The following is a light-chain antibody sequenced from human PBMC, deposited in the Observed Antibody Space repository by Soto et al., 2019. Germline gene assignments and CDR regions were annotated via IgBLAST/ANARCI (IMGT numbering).Light chain of an antibody. CDR3: QQYNDWPQT. Sequence: EIVMTQSPATLSVSPGERATLSCRASQSVSSNLAWYQQKPGQAPRLLIFRASTRATGIPARFTGVGSGTEFTLIISSLQSEDFAVYYCQQYNDWPQTFGQGTKVEIK. V-gene: IGKV3-15*01. J-gene: IGKJ1*01. CDR2: RAS. CDR1: QSVSSN.